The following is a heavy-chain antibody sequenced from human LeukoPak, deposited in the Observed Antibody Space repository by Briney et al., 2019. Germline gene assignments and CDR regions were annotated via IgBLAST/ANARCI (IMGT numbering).Heavy chain of an antibody. CDR3: ARDRDYSSSCPDY. CDR1: GFTFSDYY. CDR2: ISSSASTI. Sequence: GGSLRLSCAASGFTFSDYYMSWIRQAPGKGLEWVSYISSSASTIYYADSVKGRFTISRDNAKNSLYLQMNSLRAEDTAVYYCARDRDYSSSCPDYWGRGTLVTVSS. D-gene: IGHD6-13*01. J-gene: IGHJ4*02. V-gene: IGHV3-11*01.